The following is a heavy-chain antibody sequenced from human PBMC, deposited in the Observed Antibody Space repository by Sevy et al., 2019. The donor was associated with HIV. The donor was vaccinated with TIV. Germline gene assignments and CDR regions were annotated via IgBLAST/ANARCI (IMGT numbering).Heavy chain of an antibody. J-gene: IGHJ4*02. D-gene: IGHD2-2*01. CDR1: GFTFGDHA. CDR3: TRAIKGTYIVVLPAAVDFDY. V-gene: IGHV3-49*03. CDR2: IRSKVYGGTT. Sequence: GGSLRLSCTASGFTFGDHAMSWFRQAPGKGLEWVGFIRSKVYGGTTEYAASVKGRFTISRNDSKSLAYLYMNSLKSENTAVYYCTRAIKGTYIVVLPAAVDFDYWGQGTLVTVSS.